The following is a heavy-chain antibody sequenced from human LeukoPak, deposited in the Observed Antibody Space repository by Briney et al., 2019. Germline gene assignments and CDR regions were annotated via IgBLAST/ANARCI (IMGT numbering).Heavy chain of an antibody. CDR1: GFTFSSYA. Sequence: GGSLRLSCAASGFTFSSYAMSWVRQPPGKGLEWVSAISGSGGSTYYADSVKGRFTISRDNSKNTLYLQMNSLRAEDTAVYYCAKDGGVGATIFGTHDYWGQGTLVTVSS. CDR3: AKDGGVGATIFGTHDY. J-gene: IGHJ4*02. CDR2: ISGSGGST. D-gene: IGHD1-26*01. V-gene: IGHV3-23*01.